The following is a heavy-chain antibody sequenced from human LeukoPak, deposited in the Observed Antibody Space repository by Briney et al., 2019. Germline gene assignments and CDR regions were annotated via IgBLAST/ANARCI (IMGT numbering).Heavy chain of an antibody. CDR1: AFTFSSYS. CDR2: ISSSSSYI. V-gene: IGHV3-21*01. J-gene: IGHJ6*02. D-gene: IGHD5-12*01. Sequence: GGSLRLSCAASAFTFSSYSLNWIRQPPGKGLEWISSISSSSSYIYYAASEKGRFTISRDNAKHSPYLQMYSLRADATALYCCATETGGYDWHYYYYYYGMDVWSQATTVTVYS. CDR3: ATETGGYDWHYYYYYYGMDV.